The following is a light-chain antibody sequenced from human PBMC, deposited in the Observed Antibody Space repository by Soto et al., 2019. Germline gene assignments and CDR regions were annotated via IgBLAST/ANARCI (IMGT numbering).Light chain of an antibody. CDR2: DNN. CDR1: NSNIGDNY. V-gene: IGLV1-51*01. J-gene: IGLJ2*01. CDR3: GTWDNSLSGVV. Sequence: QSVLTQPPSVSAAPGQKVTISCSGSNSNIGDNYVSWYQQLPGTAPKVLIYDNNQRPSGIPDRFSGSKSGTSATLGITGLQTGDEADYYCGTWDNSLSGVVFGGGTKLTVL.